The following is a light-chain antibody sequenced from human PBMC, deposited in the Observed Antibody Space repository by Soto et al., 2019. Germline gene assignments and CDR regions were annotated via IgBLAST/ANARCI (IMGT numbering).Light chain of an antibody. Sequence: EIVLTQSPATLSVSPGERVTLSCRASQSVDINLAWYQQKPGQAPRLLIYGASTRATDMPGRFSGRGSGTEFTPTINSLQSEDFAVYYCQQYRNRPRTFGQGTKVDIK. J-gene: IGKJ1*01. CDR1: QSVDIN. CDR3: QQYRNRPRT. CDR2: GAS. V-gene: IGKV3-15*01.